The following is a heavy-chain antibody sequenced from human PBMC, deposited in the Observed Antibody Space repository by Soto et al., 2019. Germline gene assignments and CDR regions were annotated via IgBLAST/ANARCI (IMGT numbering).Heavy chain of an antibody. J-gene: IGHJ6*02. CDR2: TYYRSKWYN. CDR3: ARDRPRPLVSMGYYYGMDV. D-gene: IGHD2-8*02. Sequence: SQTLSLTCAISEDSVSSNSAAWNWIRQSPSRGLEWLGRTYYRSKWYNDYAVSVKSRITINPDTSKNQFSLQLNSVTPEDTAVYYCARDRPRPLVSMGYYYGMDVWGQGTTVTVSS. CDR1: EDSVSSNSAA. V-gene: IGHV6-1*01.